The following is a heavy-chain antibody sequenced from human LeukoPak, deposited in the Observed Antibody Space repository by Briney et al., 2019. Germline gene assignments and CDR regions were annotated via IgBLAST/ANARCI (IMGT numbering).Heavy chain of an antibody. CDR2: IRYDGSNK. V-gene: IGHV3-30*02. J-gene: IGHJ4*02. Sequence: GGSLRLSCAASGFTFSSYGMHWVRQAPGKGLEWVAFIRYDGSNKYYADSVKGRFTISRDNSKNTLYLQMNSLRAEDTAVYYCAKALLWFGELREPFDYWGQGTLVTVSS. CDR1: GFTFSSYG. CDR3: AKALLWFGELREPFDY. D-gene: IGHD3-10*01.